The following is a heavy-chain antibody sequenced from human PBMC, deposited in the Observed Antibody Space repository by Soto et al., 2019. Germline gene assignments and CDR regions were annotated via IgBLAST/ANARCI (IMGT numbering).Heavy chain of an antibody. Sequence: VQVVASGGGLVQPGRSLRLSCAVSGFRFEQYVMHWVRQAPGKGLECVSTVSPTGDTVAYADSVEGRFTVSRDNAKNSLYLQMNSLKGDDTAFYYCLKDATNGSIEEWGQRTLITVSS. V-gene: IGHV3-9*01. CDR3: LKDATNGSIEE. D-gene: IGHD3-10*01. J-gene: IGHJ4*02. CDR1: GFRFEQYV. CDR2: VSPTGDTV.